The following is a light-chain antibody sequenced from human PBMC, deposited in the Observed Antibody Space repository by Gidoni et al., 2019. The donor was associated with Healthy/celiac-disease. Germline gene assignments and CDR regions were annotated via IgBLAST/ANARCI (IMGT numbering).Light chain of an antibody. J-gene: IGLJ1*01. Sequence: QSALTQPPSPSGSPGPPVTISCTGTSSDVGGYNYVSWYQQHPGKAPKLMIYEVSKRPSGVPDRFSGSKSGNAASLTVPGLQAEDEADYYCSSYAGSNNYVFGTGTKVTVL. CDR2: EVS. CDR1: SSDVGGYNY. V-gene: IGLV2-8*01. CDR3: SSYAGSNNYV.